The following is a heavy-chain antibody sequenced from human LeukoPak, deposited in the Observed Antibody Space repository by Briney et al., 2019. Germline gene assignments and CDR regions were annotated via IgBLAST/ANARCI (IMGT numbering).Heavy chain of an antibody. V-gene: IGHV4-39*07. J-gene: IGHJ6*03. CDR1: GGSISSSSYY. D-gene: IGHD6-6*01. Sequence: SETLSLTCTVSGGSISSSSYYWGWIRQPPGKGLEWIGSIYYSGSTYYNPSLKSRVTISVDTSKNQFSLKLSSVTAADTAVYYCARDWYSSSYYYYYYYMDVWGKGTTVTISS. CDR2: IYYSGST. CDR3: ARDWYSSSYYYYYYYMDV.